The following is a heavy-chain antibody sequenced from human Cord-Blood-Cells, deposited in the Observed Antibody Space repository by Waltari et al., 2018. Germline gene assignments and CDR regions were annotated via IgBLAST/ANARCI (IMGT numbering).Heavy chain of an antibody. J-gene: IGHJ4*02. V-gene: IGHV1-8*01. CDR2: MNTNIGNP. D-gene: IGHD3-9*01. CDR3: TRGPDIDY. CDR1: GYTFTRYD. Sequence: HVQLVQSGAEVKKPGASVKVSCKASGYTFTRYDINWVRQATGQGLEWCGGMNTNIGNPCYAQKFQGRVTMTSNTSISTAYMGRSSLRSEDTAVYDCTRGPDIDYWGQGTLVTVSS.